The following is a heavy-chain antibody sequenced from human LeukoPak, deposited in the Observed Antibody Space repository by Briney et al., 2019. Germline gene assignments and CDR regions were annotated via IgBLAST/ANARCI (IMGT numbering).Heavy chain of an antibody. CDR2: ISAYNGNT. D-gene: IGHD3-9*01. CDR3: ARGGFHYDILTGRRTNPPDY. CDR1: GYTFTSYG. J-gene: IGHJ4*02. Sequence: GASVKVSCKASGYTFTSYGISWVRQAPGQGLEWMGWISAYNGNTNYAQKLQGRVTMTTDTSTSTAYMELRSLRSGDTAVYYCARGGFHYDILTGRRTNPPDYWGQGTLVTVSS. V-gene: IGHV1-18*01.